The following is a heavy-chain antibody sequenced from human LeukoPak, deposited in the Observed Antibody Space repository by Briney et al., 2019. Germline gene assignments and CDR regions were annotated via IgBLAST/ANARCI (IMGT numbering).Heavy chain of an antibody. CDR2: IKHDGSEQ. CDR3: ARDPLYYNSGPNAFDI. Sequence: GGSLRLSCAASGFTFTSYWMSWMRQAPGKGLQWVANIKHDGSEQYYADSVKGRFTISRDNSKNTLYLQMNSLRAEDTAVYYCARDPLYYNSGPNAFDIWGQGTMVTVSS. V-gene: IGHV3-7*01. D-gene: IGHD2-8*01. CDR1: GFTFTSYW. J-gene: IGHJ3*02.